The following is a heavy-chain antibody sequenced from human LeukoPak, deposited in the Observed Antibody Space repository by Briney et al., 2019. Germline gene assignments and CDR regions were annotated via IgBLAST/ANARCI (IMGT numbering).Heavy chain of an antibody. J-gene: IGHJ3*02. V-gene: IGHV1-18*01. CDR3: ARDRIAARGPEGSLAI. CDR1: GYTFTSYG. Sequence: VASVKVSCKASGYTFTSYGISWVRHAPGQGLEWMGWISCHNGSTNYAQKLQGRITMTTDTSTSTAYMELRSLRSDEAAVYYCARDRIAARGPEGSLAIWGQGTMVTVSS. CDR2: ISCHNGST. D-gene: IGHD6-6*01.